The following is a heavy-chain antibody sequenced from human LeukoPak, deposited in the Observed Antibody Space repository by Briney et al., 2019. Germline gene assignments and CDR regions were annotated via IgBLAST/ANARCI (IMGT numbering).Heavy chain of an antibody. Sequence: GGSLRLSCAASGFTFSNYAMHWVRQAPGKGLDWVAFIWADGSDQEYADSVKGRFTISRDNSKKTMYLQMNSLRAEDTAVYYCARDQGWFDPWGQGTLVTVSS. CDR1: GFTFSNYA. J-gene: IGHJ5*02. CDR2: IWADGSDQ. CDR3: ARDQGWFDP. V-gene: IGHV3-33*08.